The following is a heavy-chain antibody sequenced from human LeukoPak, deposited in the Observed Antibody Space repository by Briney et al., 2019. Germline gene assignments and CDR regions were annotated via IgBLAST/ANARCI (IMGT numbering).Heavy chain of an antibody. Sequence: SETLSLTCTVSGGSIRSYYWSWIRQPPRKGLEWIGYVHYSRSTYYNPSLKSRVTISVDTSKNQFSLKLSSVTAADTAVYYCARENTAMVALDAFDIWGQGTMVTVSS. CDR1: GGSIRSYY. CDR3: ARENTAMVALDAFDI. CDR2: VHYSRST. D-gene: IGHD5-18*01. V-gene: IGHV4-59*12. J-gene: IGHJ3*02.